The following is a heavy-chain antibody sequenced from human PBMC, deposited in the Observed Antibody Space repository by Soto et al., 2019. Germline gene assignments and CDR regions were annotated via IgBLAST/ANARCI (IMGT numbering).Heavy chain of an antibody. CDR3: ACGSEYAAHDY. CDR1: GGSISSGGYY. Sequence: SETLSLTCTVSGGSISSGGYYWSWIRQHPGKGLEWIGYIYYSGGTYYNPSLKSRVTISVDTSKNQFSLKLSSVTAADTAVYYYACGSEYAAHDYWGQGTLVTVSA. J-gene: IGHJ4*02. V-gene: IGHV4-31*03. CDR2: IYYSGGT. D-gene: IGHD2-8*01.